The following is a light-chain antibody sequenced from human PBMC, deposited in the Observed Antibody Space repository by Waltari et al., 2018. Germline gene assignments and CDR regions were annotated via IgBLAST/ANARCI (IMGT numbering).Light chain of an antibody. CDR2: KAS. CDR1: RSMSSW. Sequence: DIQMTQSPSTVSASVGDRVTITCRASRSMSSWLAWYQQKPGKAPKLLIHKASTLESGVPSRFSGSGSWTEFTLTISSLQPDDFATYYCQQYRTFGQGTKVEIK. CDR3: QQYRT. J-gene: IGKJ1*01. V-gene: IGKV1-5*03.